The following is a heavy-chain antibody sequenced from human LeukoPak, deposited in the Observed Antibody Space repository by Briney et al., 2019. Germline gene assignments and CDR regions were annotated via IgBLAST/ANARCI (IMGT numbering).Heavy chain of an antibody. Sequence: GGSLRLSCAVSGFTFSGSAMHWVRQASGKGLEWVGRIRSKANSYATAYAASVKGRFTISRDDSKNTAYLQMNSLKTEDTAVYYCTRLPSSAIAHHQPFFDYWGQGTLVTVSS. CDR3: TRLPSSAIAHHQPFFDY. J-gene: IGHJ4*02. D-gene: IGHD2-2*01. CDR2: IRSKANSYAT. V-gene: IGHV3-73*01. CDR1: GFTFSGSA.